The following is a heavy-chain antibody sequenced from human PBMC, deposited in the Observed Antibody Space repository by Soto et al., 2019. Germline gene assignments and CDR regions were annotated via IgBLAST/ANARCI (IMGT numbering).Heavy chain of an antibody. D-gene: IGHD3-16*01. V-gene: IGHV3-23*01. CDR2: IRCSGGGT. CDR1: GFTFSNYA. J-gene: IGHJ4*01. Sequence: GGSLRLSCAASGFTFSNYAMSWVRRAPGKGLEWVSSIRCSGGGTFYADSVKGRFTISRDNFKNTLYLEMNSLRAEDTALYHCAKDNRPLQFRLGELCPLDCDXWGQGTLVTVSX. CDR3: AKDNRPLQFRLGELCPLDCDX.